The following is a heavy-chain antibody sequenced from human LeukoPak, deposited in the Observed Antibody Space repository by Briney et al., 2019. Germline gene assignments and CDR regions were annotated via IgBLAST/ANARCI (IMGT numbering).Heavy chain of an antibody. J-gene: IGHJ4*02. Sequence: PGGSLRLSCSASGFTFSSYAMHWVRQAPGKGLEYVSAISSNGGSTYYADSVKGRFTISRVNSKNTLYLQMSSLRAEDTAVYYCVTDRRGILVRGTTFDYWGQGTLVTVSS. CDR1: GFTFSSYA. CDR2: ISSNGGST. CDR3: VTDRRGILVRGTTFDY. V-gene: IGHV3-64D*06. D-gene: IGHD3-10*01.